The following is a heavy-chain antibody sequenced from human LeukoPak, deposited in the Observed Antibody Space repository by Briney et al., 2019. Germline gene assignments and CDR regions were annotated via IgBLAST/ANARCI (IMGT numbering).Heavy chain of an antibody. CDR3: TTGRWDGSSFHI. CDR1: GFTFSNAW. D-gene: IGHD6-6*01. J-gene: IGHJ4*02. Sequence: GGSLRLSCAASGFTFSNAWMSWVRQAPGKGLEWVGRIKSKTDGGTTDYAAPVKGRFTISRDDSKNTLYLQMNSLKTEDTAVYCCTTGRWDGSSFHIWGQGTLVTVSS. CDR2: IKSKTDGGTT. V-gene: IGHV3-15*01.